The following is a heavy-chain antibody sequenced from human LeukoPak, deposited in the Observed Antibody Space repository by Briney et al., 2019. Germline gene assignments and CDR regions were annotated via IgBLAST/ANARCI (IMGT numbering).Heavy chain of an antibody. V-gene: IGHV3-23*01. CDR3: AKDRGIGSSWYSGGFDI. Sequence: GGSLRLSCAVSGLTFGSYAMSWVRQAPGKGLEWVSLISGSGGSTYHADSVKGRSTISRDNSKNTLYLQMNSLRVEDTAVYYCAKDRGIGSSWYSGGFDIWGQGTMVTVSS. J-gene: IGHJ3*02. CDR1: GLTFGSYA. CDR2: ISGSGGST. D-gene: IGHD6-13*01.